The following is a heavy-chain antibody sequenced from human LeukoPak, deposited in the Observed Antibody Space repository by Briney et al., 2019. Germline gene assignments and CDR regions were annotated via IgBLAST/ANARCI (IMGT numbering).Heavy chain of an antibody. Sequence: SETLSLTCTVSGGSISSGGYYWSWIRQPAGKGLEWIGRIYSSGSTNYNPSLKSRVTISVDTSKNQFSLKLSSVTAADTAVYYCARPRTYSSSWYRSYFDYWGQGTLVTVSS. CDR3: ARPRTYSSSWYRSYFDY. D-gene: IGHD6-13*01. V-gene: IGHV4-61*02. CDR1: GGSISSGGYY. J-gene: IGHJ4*02. CDR2: IYSSGST.